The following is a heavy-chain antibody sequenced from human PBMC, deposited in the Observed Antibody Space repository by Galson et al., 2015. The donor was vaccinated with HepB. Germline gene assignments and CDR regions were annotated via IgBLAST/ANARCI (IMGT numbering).Heavy chain of an antibody. V-gene: IGHV4-34*01. Sequence: SETLSLTCAVYGGSFSGYYWSWIRQPPGKGLEWIGEINHSGSTNYNPSLKSRVTISVDTSKNQFSLKLSSVTAADTAVYYCAITSTNGFYYYFDYWGQGTLVTVSS. CDR3: AITSTNGFYYYFDY. CDR1: GGSFSGYY. J-gene: IGHJ4*02. CDR2: INHSGST. D-gene: IGHD2-8*01.